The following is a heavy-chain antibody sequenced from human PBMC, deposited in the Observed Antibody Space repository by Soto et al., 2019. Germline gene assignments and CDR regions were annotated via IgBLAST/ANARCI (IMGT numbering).Heavy chain of an antibody. D-gene: IGHD5-18*01. Sequence: GGSLRLSCAASGFTFSSYAMHWVRQAPGKGLEWVAVMSYDGSNKYYADSVKGRFTISRDNSKNTLYLQMNSLRAEDTAVYYCARDVDTTSHFNRFDPWGQGVMVTVSS. CDR3: ARDVDTTSHFNRFDP. J-gene: IGHJ5*02. CDR2: MSYDGSNK. CDR1: GFTFSSYA. V-gene: IGHV3-30-3*01.